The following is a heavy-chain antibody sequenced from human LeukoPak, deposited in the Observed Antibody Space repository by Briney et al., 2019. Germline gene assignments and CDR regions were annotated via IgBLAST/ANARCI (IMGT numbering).Heavy chain of an antibody. D-gene: IGHD3-22*01. CDR2: ISSSGSTI. CDR3: ARHPYYYDSSGYYYGSSPDY. CDR1: GFTFSDHY. Sequence: GGSLRLSCAASGFTFSDHYMSWIRQAPGKGLEWVSYISSSGSTIYYADSVKGRFTISRDNAKNSLYLQMNSLRAEDTALYYCARHPYYYDSSGYYYGSSPDYWGQGTLVTVSS. V-gene: IGHV3-11*01. J-gene: IGHJ4*02.